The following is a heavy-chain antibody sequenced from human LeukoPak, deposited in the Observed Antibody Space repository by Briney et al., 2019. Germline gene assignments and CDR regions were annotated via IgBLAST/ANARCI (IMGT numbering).Heavy chain of an antibody. Sequence: RASVKVSCKASGYTFTAYYIHWVRQAPGQGLKWMGWINPNNGVTNYAQTFQGRVTMTRDTSISTASMDLTRLRSDDTAVYYCARGPRGYSGYNLGYWGQGTLVTVSS. CDR1: GYTFTAYY. J-gene: IGHJ4*02. D-gene: IGHD5-12*01. CDR3: ARGPRGYSGYNLGY. CDR2: INPNNGVT. V-gene: IGHV1-2*02.